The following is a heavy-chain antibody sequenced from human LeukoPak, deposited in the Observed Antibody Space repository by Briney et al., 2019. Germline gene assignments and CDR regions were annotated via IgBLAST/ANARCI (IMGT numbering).Heavy chain of an antibody. J-gene: IGHJ4*02. CDR3: AKDITGGRSSPYFDS. CDR2: ISWNGGGM. D-gene: IGHD6-6*01. Sequence: QSGGSLRLSCAASGFTFDAYAMHWVRQAPGKGLEWVSGISWNGGGMGYAVSVKGRFTISRDNAKNSLYPQMNSLRDEDTALYYCAKDITGGRSSPYFDSWGQGTLVTVSS. V-gene: IGHV3-9*01. CDR1: GFTFDAYA.